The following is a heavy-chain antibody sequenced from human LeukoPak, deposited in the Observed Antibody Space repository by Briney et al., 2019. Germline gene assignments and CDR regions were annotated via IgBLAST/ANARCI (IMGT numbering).Heavy chain of an antibody. CDR2: INHSGST. J-gene: IGHJ4*02. D-gene: IGHD3-16*02. CDR1: CGSFSGYY. CDR3: ASITFGGVIDRGY. V-gene: IGHV4-34*01. Sequence: SETLSITCAVYCGSFSGYYWSWIRQPPGKGLEWIGEINHSGSTKYNPSLKSRVTISVDTSKNQFSLKLSSVTAADTAVYYCASITFGGVIDRGYWGQGTLVTVSS.